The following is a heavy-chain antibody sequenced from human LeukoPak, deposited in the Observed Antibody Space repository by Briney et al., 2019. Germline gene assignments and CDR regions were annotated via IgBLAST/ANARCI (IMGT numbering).Heavy chain of an antibody. CDR2: IYYSGST. V-gene: IGHV4-31*03. CDR1: GGSISSGGYY. J-gene: IGHJ6*02. D-gene: IGHD3-10*01. CDR3: ARDYYDSAARLYYGMDV. Sequence: SQTLSLTCTVSGGSISSGGYYWSWIRQHPGKGLEWIGYIYYSGSTYYNPSLKSRVTISVDTSKNQFSLKLSSVTAADTAVYYCARDYYDSAARLYYGMDVWGQGTTVTVSS.